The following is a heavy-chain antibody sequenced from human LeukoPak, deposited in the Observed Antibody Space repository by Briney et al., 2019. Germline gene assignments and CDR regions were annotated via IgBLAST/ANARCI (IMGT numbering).Heavy chain of an antibody. D-gene: IGHD6-13*01. Sequence: SETLSLTCTVSGGSISSYYWSWIRQPPGKGLEWIGYIYYSGTTNYNPSLKSRVTISVDTSKNQFSLKLSSVTAADTAVYYCARGVYIAAAQYGYWGQGALVTVSS. CDR1: GGSISSYY. V-gene: IGHV4-59*01. CDR2: IYYSGTT. CDR3: ARGVYIAAAQYGY. J-gene: IGHJ4*02.